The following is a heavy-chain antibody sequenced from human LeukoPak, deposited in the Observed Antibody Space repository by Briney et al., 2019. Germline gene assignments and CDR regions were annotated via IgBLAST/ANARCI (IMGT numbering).Heavy chain of an antibody. V-gene: IGHV1-18*01. Sequence: ASVKVSCKASGGTFSRNDISWVRQAPGQGLEWMGWISAYNGNTNYAQKLQGRVTMTTDTSTSTAYMDLSRLTSDDTAVYYCARDREWGQILYWFDPWGQGTLVTVSS. J-gene: IGHJ5*02. CDR3: ARDREWGQILYWFDP. CDR2: ISAYNGNT. D-gene: IGHD1-26*01. CDR1: GGTFSRND.